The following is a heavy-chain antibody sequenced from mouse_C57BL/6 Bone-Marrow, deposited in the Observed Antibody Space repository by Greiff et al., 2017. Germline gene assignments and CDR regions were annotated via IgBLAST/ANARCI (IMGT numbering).Heavy chain of an antibody. CDR2: INPGSGAT. CDR3: ARSGGLLPFAMGC. V-gene: IGHV1-54*01. J-gene: IGHJ4*01. Sequence: VQLQESGAELVRPGTSVKVSCKASGYAFTNYSIEWVKQRPGQGLEWIGVINPGSGATNYNEKFKGKETLTADKSSSTAYMKLSSLTSEDSAVYFCARSGGLLPFAMGCWGKGTSVTV. CDR1: GYAFTNYS. D-gene: IGHD2-3*01.